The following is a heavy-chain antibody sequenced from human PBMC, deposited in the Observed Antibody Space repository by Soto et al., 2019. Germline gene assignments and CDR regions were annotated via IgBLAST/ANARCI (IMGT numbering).Heavy chain of an antibody. CDR2: TYYRSKWYN. J-gene: IGHJ6*04. Sequence: SQTLSLTCVISGDSVSSNSAAWNWIRQSPSRGLEWLGRTYYRSKWYNDYAVSVKSRITINPDTSKNQFSLQLNSVTPEDTAVYYCARASSYDPFYYYYYGMDVWGKGTTVTVSS. CDR3: ARASSYDPFYYYYYGMDV. V-gene: IGHV6-1*01. CDR1: GDSVSSNSAA. D-gene: IGHD5-18*01.